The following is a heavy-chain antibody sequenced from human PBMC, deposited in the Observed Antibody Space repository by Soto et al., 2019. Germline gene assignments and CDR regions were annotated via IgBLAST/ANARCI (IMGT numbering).Heavy chain of an antibody. V-gene: IGHV1-69*13. CDR3: ARDREAAAGSYYGMDV. Sequence: ASVKVSCKASGGTFSSYAISWVRQAPGQGLEWMGGIIPIFGTANYAQKFQGRVTITADESTSTAYMELSSLRSEDTAVYYCARDREAAAGSYYGMDVWGQGTTVTVSS. J-gene: IGHJ6*02. D-gene: IGHD6-13*01. CDR1: GGTFSSYA. CDR2: IIPIFGTA.